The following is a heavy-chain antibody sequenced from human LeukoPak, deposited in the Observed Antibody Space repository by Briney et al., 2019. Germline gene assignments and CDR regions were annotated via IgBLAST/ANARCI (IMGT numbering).Heavy chain of an antibody. J-gene: IGHJ6*03. CDR3: AKAGDYSCYYPAFYYYMAG. CDR1: GFTLNSNG. V-gene: IGHV3-33*06. Sequence: SGRSLRLSCAASGFTLNSNGMHWVRPAPRKGLGGVALIWYEGSNTYYANSVKGRFTISRDNFKNTLYQQMNSPRAEDTAVYYCAKAGDYSCYYPAFYYYMAGWGKGTTVTVSS. D-gene: IGHD3-22*01. CDR2: IWYEGSNT.